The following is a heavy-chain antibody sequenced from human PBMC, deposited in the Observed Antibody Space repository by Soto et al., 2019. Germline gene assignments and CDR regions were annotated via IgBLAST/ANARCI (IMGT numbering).Heavy chain of an antibody. Sequence: SVKVSCKASGGTFSSYSISWVRQAPGQGLEWMGGIIPIFGTANYAQKFQGRVTITADESTSTAYMELSSLRSEDTAVYYCARTYCGGDCPPGYWGQGTLVTVSS. D-gene: IGHD2-21*02. CDR2: IIPIFGTA. J-gene: IGHJ4*02. V-gene: IGHV1-69*13. CDR1: GGTFSSYS. CDR3: ARTYCGGDCPPGY.